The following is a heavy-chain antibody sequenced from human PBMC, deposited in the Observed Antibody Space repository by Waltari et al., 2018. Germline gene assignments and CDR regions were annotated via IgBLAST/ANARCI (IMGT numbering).Heavy chain of an antibody. V-gene: IGHV3-23*03. CDR2: IYSGGSST. J-gene: IGHJ6*03. Sequence: EVQLLESGGGLVQPGGSLRLSCAASGFTFSSYAMSWVRQAPGKGLEWVSVIYSGGSSTYYADSVKGRFTISRDNSKNTLYLQMNSLRAEDTAVYYCAKGGVVEPAATPYYYMDVWGKGTTVTVSS. D-gene: IGHD2-2*02. CDR3: AKGGVVEPAATPYYYMDV. CDR1: GFTFSSYA.